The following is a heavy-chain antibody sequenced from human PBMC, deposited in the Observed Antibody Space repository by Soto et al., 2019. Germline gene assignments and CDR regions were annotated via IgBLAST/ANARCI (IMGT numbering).Heavy chain of an antibody. CDR1: GGAISGYY. CDR2: IYSSGGT. J-gene: IGHJ1*01. D-gene: IGHD1-26*01. V-gene: IGHV4-4*07. Sequence: PSETLSLTCTVSGGAISGYYWTWVRQPAGKGLEWIGRIYSSGGTKYNPSLKSRVDTSLDMSKNQFSLRLSSVSAADTAVYYCARGVVGASTGFQHWGQGTLVTVSS. CDR3: ARGVVGASTGFQH.